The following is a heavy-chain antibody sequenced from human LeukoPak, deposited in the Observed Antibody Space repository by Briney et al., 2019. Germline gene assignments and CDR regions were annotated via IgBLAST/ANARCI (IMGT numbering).Heavy chain of an antibody. CDR3: ARGAPYDFWSGPDYYYYGMDV. CDR2: INPNSGGT. CDR1: GYTFTGYY. V-gene: IGHV1-2*02. J-gene: IGHJ6*02. Sequence: GASVKVSCKASGYTFTGYYMHWVRQAPGQGLEWMGWINPNSGGTNYAQKFQGRVTMTRDTSISTAYMELSRLRSDDTAVYYCARGAPYDFWSGPDYYYYGMDVWGQGTTVIVSS. D-gene: IGHD3-3*01.